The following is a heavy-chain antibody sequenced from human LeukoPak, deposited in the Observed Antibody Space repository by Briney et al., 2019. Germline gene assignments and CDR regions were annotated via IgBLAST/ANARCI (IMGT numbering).Heavy chain of an antibody. CDR1: GGSISSSIYY. D-gene: IGHD2-2*01. CDR3: ARQGYCSSTSCYPDY. Sequence: SETLSLTCTVSGGSISSSIYYWGWIRQPLGKGLEWIGSIYYSGSTYYNPALKSPVTISVDTSKNQFSLKLSSVTAADTAIYYCARQGYCSSTSCYPDYWGQGTLVTVSS. J-gene: IGHJ4*02. V-gene: IGHV4-39*01. CDR2: IYYSGST.